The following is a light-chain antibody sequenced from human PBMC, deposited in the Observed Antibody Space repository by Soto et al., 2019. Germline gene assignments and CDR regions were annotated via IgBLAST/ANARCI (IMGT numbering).Light chain of an antibody. Sequence: EIVLTQSPGTLSLSPGERATLSCRASQSVSSSYLAWYQQKPGQAPRLLIYGASSRATGIPDRVSGSGSGTDFTLTISRLAPEDFAVFYCHQYGSSPLTFGGGTKVEIK. CDR1: QSVSSSY. CDR2: GAS. CDR3: HQYGSSPLT. V-gene: IGKV3-20*01. J-gene: IGKJ4*01.